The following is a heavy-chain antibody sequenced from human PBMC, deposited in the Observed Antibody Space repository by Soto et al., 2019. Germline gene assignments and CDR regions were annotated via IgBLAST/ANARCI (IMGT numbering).Heavy chain of an antibody. CDR3: ARLYGSVSTYDY. D-gene: IGHD6-25*01. CDR1: GFIFSSHW. CDR2: INPDGSDK. J-gene: IGHJ4*02. V-gene: IGHV3-7*01. Sequence: GESLKISCGASGFIFSSHWMTCVRHIPGKGLEWVADINPDGSDKNYVDSVRGRFTISRDNAEYSVYLQMSSLRAEDTAVYYCARLYGSVSTYDYWGLGTLVTVSS.